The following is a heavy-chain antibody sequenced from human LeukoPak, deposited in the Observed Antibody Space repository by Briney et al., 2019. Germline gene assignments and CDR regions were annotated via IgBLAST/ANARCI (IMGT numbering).Heavy chain of an antibody. J-gene: IGHJ6*02. Sequence: ASVKVSCKASGGTFSSYAISWVRQAPGQGLEWMGGIIPIFGTANYAQKFQGRVTITADESTSTAYMELSSLRSEDTAVYYCAIYTDSVDRVGMDVWGQGTTVTVSS. V-gene: IGHV1-69*13. CDR1: GGTFSSYA. CDR3: AIYTDSVDRVGMDV. CDR2: IIPIFGTA. D-gene: IGHD3-16*01.